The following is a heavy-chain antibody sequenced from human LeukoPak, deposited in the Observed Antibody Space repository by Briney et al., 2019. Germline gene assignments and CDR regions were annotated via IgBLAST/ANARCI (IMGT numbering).Heavy chain of an antibody. CDR3: ARPVCSGGSCYSYFDY. D-gene: IGHD2-15*01. V-gene: IGHV3-21*01. J-gene: IGHJ4*02. CDR1: GFTFSSYS. Sequence: GGSLRLSCAASGFTFSSYSMNWVRQAPGRGLEWVSSISSSSSYIYYADSVKGRFTISRDNAKNSLYLQMNSLRAEDTAVYYCARPVCSGGSCYSYFDYWGQGTLVTVSS. CDR2: ISSSSSYI.